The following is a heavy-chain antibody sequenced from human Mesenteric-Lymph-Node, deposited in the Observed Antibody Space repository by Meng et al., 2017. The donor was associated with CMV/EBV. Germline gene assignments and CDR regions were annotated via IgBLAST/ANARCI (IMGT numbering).Heavy chain of an antibody. V-gene: IGHV3-9*01. CDR3: VKTAFHYDSGRYHPYFDY. CDR2: INWDGNGI. Sequence: GGSLRLSCAASGFTFNDYALHWVRQAPGKGLEWVSGINWDGNGIAYTDSVKGRFTISRDTAKNALYLQMDSLRPEDTALYYCVKTAFHYDSGRYHPYFDYWGQGTLVTVSS. D-gene: IGHD3-10*01. CDR1: GFTFNDYA. J-gene: IGHJ4*02.